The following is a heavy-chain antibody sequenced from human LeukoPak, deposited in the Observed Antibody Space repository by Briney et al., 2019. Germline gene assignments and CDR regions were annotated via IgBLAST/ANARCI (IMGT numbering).Heavy chain of an antibody. J-gene: IGHJ5*02. V-gene: IGHV1-46*01. CDR3: ARDNSVGDIAWWFDP. CDR2: INPTGTGT. Sequence: ASVKVSCKASGYSFTSHYMHWVRQAPGQGLEWMGLINPTGTGTLYAQKLQGRVTMTRDMSTSTDYMELSSLRSEDTAVYYCARDNSVGDIAWWFDPWGQGTLVTVSS. CDR1: GYSFTSHY. D-gene: IGHD3-10*01.